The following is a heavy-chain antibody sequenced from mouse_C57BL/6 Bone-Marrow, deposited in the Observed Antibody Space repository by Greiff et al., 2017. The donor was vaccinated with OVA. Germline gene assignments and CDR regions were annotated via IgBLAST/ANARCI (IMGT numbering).Heavy chain of an antibody. Sequence: EVQLQESGAELVRPGASVKLSCTASGFNIKDDYMHWVKQRPEQGLEWIGWIDPENGDTEYASKFQGKATITADTSSNTAYLQLSSLTSEDTAVYYCTTPFYYYGSFAYWGQGTLVTVSA. CDR1: GFNIKDDY. J-gene: IGHJ3*01. CDR2: IDPENGDT. D-gene: IGHD1-1*01. V-gene: IGHV14-4*01. CDR3: TTPFYYYGSFAY.